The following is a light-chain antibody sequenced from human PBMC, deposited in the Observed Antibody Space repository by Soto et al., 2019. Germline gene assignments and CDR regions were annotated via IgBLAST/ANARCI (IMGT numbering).Light chain of an antibody. CDR1: SSDFGGYNY. J-gene: IGLJ1*01. V-gene: IGLV2-8*01. Sequence: LTQPPSASGSPGQSVTISCTGTSSDFGGYNYVSWYQQHPGKAPKLMIYEVSNRPSGVPDRFSGSKSGNTASLTVSGLQAEDEADYYCSSYAGSNNNYVFGTGTKVTVL. CDR2: EVS. CDR3: SSYAGSNNNYV.